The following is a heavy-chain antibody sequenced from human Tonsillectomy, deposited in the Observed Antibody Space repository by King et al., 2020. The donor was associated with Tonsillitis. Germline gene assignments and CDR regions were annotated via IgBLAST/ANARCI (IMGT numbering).Heavy chain of an antibody. V-gene: IGHV2-5*02. CDR3: AHFPPDCGGNCYSYYFNY. CDR2: IYWDDDK. J-gene: IGHJ4*02. Sequence: TLKESGPTLVKPTQTLTLTCTFSGFSLSTSGVGVGWIRQPPGKALEWLALIYWDDDKHYSPSLQSRLTITKGTSKNQVVLTMTNMDPVDTATYYYAHFPPDCGGNCYSYYFNYWGQGTLVTVSS. D-gene: IGHD2-21*02. CDR1: GFSLSTSGVG.